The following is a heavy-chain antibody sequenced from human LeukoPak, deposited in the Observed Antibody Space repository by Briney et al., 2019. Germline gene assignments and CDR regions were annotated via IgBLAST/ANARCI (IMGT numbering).Heavy chain of an antibody. CDR1: GFTFTTHW. J-gene: IGHJ4*02. D-gene: IGHD5-12*01. V-gene: IGHV3-74*01. Sequence: GGSLRLSCAASGFTFTTHWIHWVRQAPGKGLVWVSRIKPDGSDTNYADSVKGRFTISRDNAKNTVYLQMNSLRAEDTAVYYCARGKYGGYFIDYWGQGTLVTVSS. CDR2: IKPDGSDT. CDR3: ARGKYGGYFIDY.